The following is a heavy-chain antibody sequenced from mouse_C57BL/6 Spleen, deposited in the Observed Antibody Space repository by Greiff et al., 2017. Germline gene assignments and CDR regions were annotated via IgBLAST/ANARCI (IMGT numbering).Heavy chain of an antibody. Sequence: VQLQESGGGLVQPGGSLSLSCAASGFTFTDYYMSWVRQPPGTALEWLGFIRNKANGYTTEYSASVQGRFTISRDNSQSILYLQMNALRAEDSATYYCARSAPSQLFAYWGQGTLVTVSA. CDR3: ARSAPSQLFAY. J-gene: IGHJ3*01. D-gene: IGHD2-12*01. V-gene: IGHV7-3*01. CDR1: GFTFTDYY. CDR2: IRNKANGYTT.